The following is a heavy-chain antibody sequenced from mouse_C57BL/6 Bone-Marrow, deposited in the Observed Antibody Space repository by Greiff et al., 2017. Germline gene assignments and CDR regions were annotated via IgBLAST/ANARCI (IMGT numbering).Heavy chain of an antibody. V-gene: IGHV1-55*01. Sequence: QVQLQQPGAELVKPGASVKMSCKASGYTFTSYWLTWVKQRPGQGLEWIGDIYPGSGSTNYNEKFKSKATLTVDTSSSTAYMQLSSLTSEDSAVYYCASRGLGRWVYYFDYWGQGTTLTVSS. CDR2: IYPGSGST. D-gene: IGHD4-1*01. J-gene: IGHJ2*01. CDR1: GYTFTSYW. CDR3: ASRGLGRWVYYFDY.